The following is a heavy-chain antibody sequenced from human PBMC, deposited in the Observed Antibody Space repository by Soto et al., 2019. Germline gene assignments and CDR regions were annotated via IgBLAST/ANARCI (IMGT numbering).Heavy chain of an antibody. J-gene: IGHJ4*02. CDR1: ITSGVG. D-gene: IGHD6-13*01. CDR2: IYWDDDK. V-gene: IGHV2-5*02. Sequence: ITSGVGVGWIRQPPGKALEWVALIYWDDDKRYSPSLKSRLTITKATSKNQVVLTMTNVDPVDTATYYCAHRRSSSSIYYFDYWGQGTLVTVSS. CDR3: AHRRSSSSIYYFDY.